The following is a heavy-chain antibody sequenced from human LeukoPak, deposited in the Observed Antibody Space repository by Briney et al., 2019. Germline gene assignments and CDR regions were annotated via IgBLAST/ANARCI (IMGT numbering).Heavy chain of an antibody. V-gene: IGHV1-18*01. J-gene: IGHJ4*02. CDR1: GYTFTSYD. CDR2: ISSHNGKR. D-gene: IGHD2-2*01. Sequence: ASVKVSCKASGYTFTSYDLNWVRQAPAQGMEWMGWISSHNGKRNYAQKFQGRLTIPTDTSTSTPTIQVRSLTYDGTPAYYCARAGIGYCGSTSCYEFDYWGQGTLVTVSS. CDR3: ARAGIGYCGSTSCYEFDY.